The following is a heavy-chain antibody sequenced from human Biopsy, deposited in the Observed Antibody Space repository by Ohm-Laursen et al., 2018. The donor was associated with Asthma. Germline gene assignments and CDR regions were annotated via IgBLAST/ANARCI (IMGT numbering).Heavy chain of an antibody. CDR3: ARRRWYPYGY. CDR2: ITCSSSTK. Sequence: SLRLSCAASGFTFSSYGMSWVRQAPGKGLEWVSYITCSSSTKYYADSVKGRFTISRDNAKNSLYLQMNSLRDDDTAVYYCARRRWYPYGYWGQGTLVTVSS. CDR1: GFTFSSYG. J-gene: IGHJ4*02. D-gene: IGHD4-17*01. V-gene: IGHV3-48*02.